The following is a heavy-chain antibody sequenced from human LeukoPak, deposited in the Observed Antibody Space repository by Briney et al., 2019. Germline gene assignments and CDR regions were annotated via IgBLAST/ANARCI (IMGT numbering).Heavy chain of an antibody. Sequence: PSETLSLTCTVSSGSISTSNYYWGWVRQPPGKALGWIGNIFYSGSTYYSPSLKSRVTISLDTSRNQFSLKLNSVTAADTAVYYCAGRSAAGMGYYYYYYMDVWGKGTTVTVSS. CDR1: SGSISTSNYY. CDR2: IFYSGST. CDR3: AGRSAAGMGYYYYYYMDV. V-gene: IGHV4-39*07. J-gene: IGHJ6*03. D-gene: IGHD6-13*01.